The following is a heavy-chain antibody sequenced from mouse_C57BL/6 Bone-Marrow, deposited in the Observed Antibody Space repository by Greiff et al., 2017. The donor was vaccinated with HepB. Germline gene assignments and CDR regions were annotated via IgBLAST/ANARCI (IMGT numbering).Heavy chain of an antibody. CDR2: INPSNGGT. Sequence: QVQLKQPGTELVKPGASVKLSCKASGYTFTSYWMHWVKQRPGQGLEWIGNINPSNGGTNYNEKFKSKATLTVDKSSSTAYMQLSSLTSEDSAVYYCARSDYDYDDYYAMDYWVQGTSVTVSS. CDR1: GYTFTSYW. CDR3: ARSDYDYDDYYAMDY. D-gene: IGHD2-4*01. J-gene: IGHJ4*01. V-gene: IGHV1-53*01.